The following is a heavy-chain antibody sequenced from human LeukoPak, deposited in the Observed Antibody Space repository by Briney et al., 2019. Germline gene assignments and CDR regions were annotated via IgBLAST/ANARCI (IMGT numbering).Heavy chain of an antibody. V-gene: IGHV3-30-3*01. CDR3: ARSIGEEGATDAFDI. CDR1: GYTFTSYY. CDR2: ISYDGSNK. Sequence: SCKASGYTFTSYYMHWVRQAPGKGLEWVAVISYDGSNKYYADSVKGRFTISRDNSKNTLYLQMNSLRAEDTAVYYCARSIGEEGATDAFDIWGQGTMVTVSS. J-gene: IGHJ3*02. D-gene: IGHD1-26*01.